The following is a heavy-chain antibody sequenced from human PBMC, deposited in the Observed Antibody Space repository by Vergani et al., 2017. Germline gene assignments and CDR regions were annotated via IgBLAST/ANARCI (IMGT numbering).Heavy chain of an antibody. J-gene: IGHJ6*02. D-gene: IGHD4-17*01. CDR1: GGSISSGGYY. Sequence: QVQLQESGPGLVKPSQTLSLTCTVSGGSISSGGYYWSWIRQHPGKGLGWSGYIYYSGSTYYNPSLKSRVNISVDTSKNQFSLKLSPVTAADTAVYYCARDVEKLDYGYYYYYYGMDVWGQGTTVTVSS. CDR2: IYYSGST. CDR3: ARDVEKLDYGYYYYYYGMDV. V-gene: IGHV4-31*03.